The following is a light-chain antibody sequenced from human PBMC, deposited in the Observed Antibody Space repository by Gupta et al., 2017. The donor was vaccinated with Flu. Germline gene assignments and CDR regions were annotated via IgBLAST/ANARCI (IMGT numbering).Light chain of an antibody. V-gene: IGLV1-44*01. Sequence: QSVLAQPPSASGTPGQRVTITCSGSTSNVGSNAVNWYQQVPGTSPNLLLYSSNQRPSGVPARFAGSKSGTSASLAIRGLPSEDEADYYCAAWDDSLNGHYVFGTGTKVTVL. CDR3: AAWDDSLNGHYV. CDR1: TSNVGSNA. J-gene: IGLJ1*01. CDR2: SSN.